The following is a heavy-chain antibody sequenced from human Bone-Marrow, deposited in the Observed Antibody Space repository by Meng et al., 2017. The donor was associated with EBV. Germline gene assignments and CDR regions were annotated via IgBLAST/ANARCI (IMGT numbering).Heavy chain of an antibody. Sequence: VRLLQPGDEAKKPGSTVKFSCKTSVGTFGCDPISWVRQAPGQGLVWLGGLIPMSGAPYYAQNFQGRVTITADESTSTHYMELSNLRSEDTAMYYCASESGRGFTPDYWGQGTLVTVSS. D-gene: IGHD3-10*01. CDR1: VGTFGCDP. V-gene: IGHV1-69*01. CDR2: LIPMSGAP. CDR3: ASESGRGFTPDY. J-gene: IGHJ4*02.